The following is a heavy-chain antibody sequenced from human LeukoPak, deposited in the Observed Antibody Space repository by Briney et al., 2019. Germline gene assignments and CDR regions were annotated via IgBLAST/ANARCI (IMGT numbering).Heavy chain of an antibody. CDR3: ARSNICSSTSCSPHFDY. J-gene: IGHJ4*02. V-gene: IGHV1-24*01. D-gene: IGHD2-2*01. CDR1: GYTLTELS. CDR2: FDPEDGET. Sequence: GASVKVSCKVSGYTLTELSMHWVRQAPGKGLEWMGGFDPEDGETIYAQKFQGRVTITRDTSASTAYMELSSLRSEDTAVYYCARSNICSSTSCSPHFDYWGQGTLVTVSS.